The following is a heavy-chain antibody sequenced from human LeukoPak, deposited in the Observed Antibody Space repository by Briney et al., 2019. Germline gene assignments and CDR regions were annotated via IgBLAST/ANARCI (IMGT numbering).Heavy chain of an antibody. J-gene: IGHJ4*02. Sequence: GGSLRLSCAASGFTFSSYSMNWVRQAPGKGLEWVSSISSSSSYIYYADSVKSRFTISRDNAKNSLYLQMNSLRAEDTAVYYCASQGRTGTNDYWGQGTLVTVSS. D-gene: IGHD1-1*01. V-gene: IGHV3-21*01. CDR3: ASQGRTGTNDY. CDR1: GFTFSSYS. CDR2: ISSSSSYI.